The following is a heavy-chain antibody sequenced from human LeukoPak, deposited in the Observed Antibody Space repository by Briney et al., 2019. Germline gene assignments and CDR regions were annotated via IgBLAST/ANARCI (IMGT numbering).Heavy chain of an antibody. J-gene: IGHJ4*02. CDR3: ASTDYYDFYFDY. Sequence: SETLSLTCAVYGGSFSGYYWGWIRQPPGKGLEWIGSIYHSGSTYYNPSLKSRVTISVDTSKNQFSLKLSSVTAADTAVYSCASTDYYDFYFDYWGQGTLVTVSS. D-gene: IGHD3-22*01. CDR2: IYHSGST. V-gene: IGHV4-38-2*01. CDR1: GGSFSGYY.